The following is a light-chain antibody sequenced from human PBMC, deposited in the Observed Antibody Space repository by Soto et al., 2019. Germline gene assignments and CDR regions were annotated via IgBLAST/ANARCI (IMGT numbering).Light chain of an antibody. V-gene: IGKV3-20*01. CDR3: QQYGSAPPMFT. CDR2: GAS. CDR1: QSVSSSF. Sequence: EIVLTQSPGTLSLSPGERATLSCRASQSVSSSFLAWYQQKPGQAPRLLIYGASRRATGIPDRFSGSGSGTDLTLTISGLEPEDFAVYYCQQYGSAPPMFTFGQGTKLVIK. J-gene: IGKJ2*01.